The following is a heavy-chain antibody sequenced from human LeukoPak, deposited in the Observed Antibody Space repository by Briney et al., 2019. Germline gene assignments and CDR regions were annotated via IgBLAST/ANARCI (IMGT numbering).Heavy chain of an antibody. D-gene: IGHD6-19*01. CDR2: IYDGGST. CDR1: GFTVRSYH. CDR3: ARYLTGWSSAFDV. V-gene: IGHV3-66*01. J-gene: IGHJ3*01. Sequence: PGGSLRLSCAASGFTVRSYHMSWVRQAPGEGLEWVSVIYDGGSTYYADSVKGRFTISRDNSKNTLYLQMNSLRAEDTAVYYCARYLTGWSSAFDVWGQGTMVTVYS.